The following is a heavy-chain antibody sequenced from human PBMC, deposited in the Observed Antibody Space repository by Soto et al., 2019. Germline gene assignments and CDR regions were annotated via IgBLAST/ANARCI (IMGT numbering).Heavy chain of an antibody. CDR1: GYTFTGYY. CDR2: INPDSGGT. D-gene: IGHD6-19*01. V-gene: IGHV1-2*04. CDR3: ARDLGWLEFDY. J-gene: IGHJ4*02. Sequence: ASVKVSCKASGYTFTGYYMHWVRQAPGQGLEWMGWINPDSGGTNYAQKFQGWVTMTRDTSISTAYMELSRLRSDDTAVYYCARDLGWLEFDYWGQGTLVTVSS.